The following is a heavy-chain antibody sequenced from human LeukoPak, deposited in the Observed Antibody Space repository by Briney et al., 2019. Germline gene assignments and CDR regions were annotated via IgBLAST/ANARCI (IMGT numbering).Heavy chain of an antibody. Sequence: GRSLRLSCAASGFTFDDYAMHWVRQAPGKGLEWVSGISWNSGSIGYADSVKGRFTISRDNAKNSLYLQMNSLRAEDTALYYCAKDHGYCSGGSCNYYFDYWGQGTLVTVSS. J-gene: IGHJ4*02. CDR1: GFTFDDYA. V-gene: IGHV3-9*01. CDR3: AKDHGYCSGGSCNYYFDY. CDR2: ISWNSGSI. D-gene: IGHD2-15*01.